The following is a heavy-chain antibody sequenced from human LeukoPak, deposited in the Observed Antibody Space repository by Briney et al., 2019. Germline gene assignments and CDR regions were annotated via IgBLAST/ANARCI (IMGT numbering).Heavy chain of an antibody. Sequence: GGSLRLSCAASGFTFSSYGMHWVRQAPGKGLEWVAFIRYDGSNKYYADSVKGRFTISRDNSKNTLYLQMNSLRAKDTAVYYCAKVNSGYPYYFDYWGQGTLVTVSS. J-gene: IGHJ4*02. V-gene: IGHV3-30*02. D-gene: IGHD5-12*01. CDR3: AKVNSGYPYYFDY. CDR1: GFTFSSYG. CDR2: IRYDGSNK.